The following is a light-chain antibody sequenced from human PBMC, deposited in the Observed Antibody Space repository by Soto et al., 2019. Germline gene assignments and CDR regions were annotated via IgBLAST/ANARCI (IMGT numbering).Light chain of an antibody. Sequence: VLTQSPFTLSLSPLEIYTLSFRASQSFRGLLAWYQQKPGQAPRLLIYDAYNRATGIPPRFSGTGSETDFTLTINRLEPEDFAVYYCQQYENSPITFGQGTRLEIK. CDR1: QSFRGL. CDR3: QQYENSPIT. CDR2: DAY. V-gene: IGKV3-11*01. J-gene: IGKJ5*01.